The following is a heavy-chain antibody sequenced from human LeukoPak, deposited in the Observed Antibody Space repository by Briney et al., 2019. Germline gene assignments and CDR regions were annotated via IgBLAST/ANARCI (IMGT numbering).Heavy chain of an antibody. V-gene: IGHV1-58*01. Sequence: SVKVSCKASGFTFTSSAVQWVRQARGQRLEWIGWIVVGGGNTNYAQKLQGRVTMTTDTSTSTAYMELRSLRSDDTAVYYCARDRSRYSSGWYAFDYWGQGTLVTVSS. CDR3: ARDRSRYSSGWYAFDY. CDR1: GFTFTSSA. CDR2: IVVGGGNT. D-gene: IGHD6-19*01. J-gene: IGHJ4*02.